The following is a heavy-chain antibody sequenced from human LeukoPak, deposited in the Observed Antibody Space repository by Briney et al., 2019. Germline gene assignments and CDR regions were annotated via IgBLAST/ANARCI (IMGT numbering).Heavy chain of an antibody. CDR1: GGSIGIYY. CDR2: IYNSGSST. Sequence: SETLSLTSTVSGGSIGIYYWNWIRQPPGKGLEWIGYIYNSGSSTIYNPSLKSRVTISVDTSKNQFSLRLSSVTAADTAVYFCVRDRELTYWGQGTLVTVSS. CDR3: VRDRELTY. J-gene: IGHJ4*02. D-gene: IGHD3-10*01. V-gene: IGHV4-59*01.